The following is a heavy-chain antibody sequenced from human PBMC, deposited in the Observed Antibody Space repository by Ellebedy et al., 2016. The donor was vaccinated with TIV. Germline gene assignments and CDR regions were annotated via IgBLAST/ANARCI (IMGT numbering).Heavy chain of an antibody. V-gene: IGHV3-11*01. CDR1: GFTLSDYY. J-gene: IGHJ4*02. CDR2: ISSGGRTV. Sequence: PGGSLRLSCVASGFTLSDYYMSWIRQAPGKGLEWISYISSGGRTVYYADSVKGRFTVSRDNAKNSLYLQMNSLTVDDTAVYFCARARARTSGWFDYWGQGTLATVSS. CDR3: ARARARTSGWFDY. D-gene: IGHD6-19*01.